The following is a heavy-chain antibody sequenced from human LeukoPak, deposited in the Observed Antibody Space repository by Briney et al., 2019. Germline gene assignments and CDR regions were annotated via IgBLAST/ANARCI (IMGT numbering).Heavy chain of an antibody. J-gene: IGHJ4*02. CDR2: ISRTSAYI. Sequence: GGSLRLSCTASGFTASSKYMSWVRQASGKGLEWVAAISRTSAYIYYSDSVKGRFTISRDNAKNSVYLQMDSLRAEDTAIYYCARDERRYCRDISCYPGDYWGQGTLVTVSS. V-gene: IGHV3-21*01. CDR1: GFTASSKY. CDR3: ARDERRYCRDISCYPGDY. D-gene: IGHD2-15*01.